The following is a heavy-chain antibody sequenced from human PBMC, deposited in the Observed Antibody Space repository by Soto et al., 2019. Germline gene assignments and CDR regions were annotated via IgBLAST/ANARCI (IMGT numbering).Heavy chain of an antibody. CDR2: IYSGGST. CDR3: ARGFPSMAYYGEYYFDK. V-gene: IGHV3-53*01. CDR1: GFTVSSNY. J-gene: IGHJ4*02. D-gene: IGHD3-10*01. Sequence: EVQMVESGGGLIQPGGSLRLSCAAFGFTVSSNYMTWVRQAPGKGLEWVSVIYSGGSTYYADSVKGRFTISRDNSRNTLYLQMNSLRAEDTAVYYCARGFPSMAYYGEYYFDKWGQGTVVTVSS.